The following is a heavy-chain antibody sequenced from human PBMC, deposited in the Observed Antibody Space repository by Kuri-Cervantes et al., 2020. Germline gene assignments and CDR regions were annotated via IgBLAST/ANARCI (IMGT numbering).Heavy chain of an antibody. CDR2: ISTTGNP. D-gene: IGHD2-15*01. V-gene: IGHV3-13*05. CDR1: GFTFSVYD. CDR3: AREMGIVVVVRDAFDI. J-gene: IGHJ3*02. Sequence: GGSLRLSCAASGFTFSVYDMHWVRKVTGKSLEWVSAISTTGNPFYSDSVKGRFTISRENARNSLYLQMNSLRDGDTAVYYCAREMGIVVVVRDAFDIWGQGTMVTVSS.